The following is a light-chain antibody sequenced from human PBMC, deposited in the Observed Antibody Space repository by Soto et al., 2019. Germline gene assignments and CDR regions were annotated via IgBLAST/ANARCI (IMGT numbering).Light chain of an antibody. Sequence: QSALTQPPSASGSPGQSVTISCTGTSSDVGGYNYVSWYQQHPGKAPKLMIYEVTTRPSGVPDRFSGSKSGTSASLAISGLQSEDESDYYCAAWDDTLKRYVFGTGTKVTVL. J-gene: IGLJ1*01. CDR3: AAWDDTLKRYV. CDR2: EVT. CDR1: SSDVGGYNY. V-gene: IGLV2-8*01.